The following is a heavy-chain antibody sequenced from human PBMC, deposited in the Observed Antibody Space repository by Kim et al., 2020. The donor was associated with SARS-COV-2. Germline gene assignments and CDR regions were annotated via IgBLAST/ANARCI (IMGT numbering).Heavy chain of an antibody. V-gene: IGHV1-69*04. CDR3: ASNWDSSGYFSAY. Sequence: SVKVSCKASGGTFSSYAISWVRQAPGQGLEWMGRIIPILGIANYAQKFQGRVTITADKSTSTAYMELSSLRSEDTAVYYCASNWDSSGYFSAYWGQGTLVTVSS. D-gene: IGHD3-22*01. CDR2: IIPILGIA. J-gene: IGHJ4*02. CDR1: GGTFSSYA.